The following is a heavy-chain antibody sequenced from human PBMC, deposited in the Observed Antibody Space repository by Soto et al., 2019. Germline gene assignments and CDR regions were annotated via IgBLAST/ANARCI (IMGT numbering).Heavy chain of an antibody. J-gene: IGHJ5*02. V-gene: IGHV4-61*01. CDR3: ARDRACSSTSCYAGVSRFDP. CDR1: GVSVSSGSYY. D-gene: IGHD2-2*01. Sequence: SETLSLTCTVSGVSVSSGSYYWSWIRQPPGKGLEWIGYIYYSGSTNYNPSLKSRVTISVDTSKNQFSLKLSSVTAADTAVYYCARDRACSSTSCYAGVSRFDPWGQGTLVTVSS. CDR2: IYYSGST.